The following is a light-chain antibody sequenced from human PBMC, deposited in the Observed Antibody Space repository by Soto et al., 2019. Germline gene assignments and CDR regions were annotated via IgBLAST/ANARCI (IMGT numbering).Light chain of an antibody. Sequence: EVVITQSPATLSVSPGQTPTLSCRASQSVSSNLAWFQQKPGQAPRLLIYGASTRATGIPARFSGSGSGTEFTLTISSLQSEDFAVYYCQQYNNWPRTFGQGTKVDIK. CDR1: QSVSSN. V-gene: IGKV3-15*01. CDR2: GAS. CDR3: QQYNNWPRT. J-gene: IGKJ1*01.